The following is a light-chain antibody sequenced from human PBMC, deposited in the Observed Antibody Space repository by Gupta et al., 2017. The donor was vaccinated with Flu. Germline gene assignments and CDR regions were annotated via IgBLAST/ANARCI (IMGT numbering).Light chain of an antibody. CDR3: QQYASLPSIT. J-gene: IGKJ4*01. CDR2: DAS. Sequence: DRVTISCQASKDSANYLNLYQQKPGKAPKVLIYDASNLETGVPSRFSGSGSGTRFIFSISSLQPEDVAIYYCQQYASLPSITFGGGTKVEIK. V-gene: IGKV1-33*01. CDR1: KDSANY.